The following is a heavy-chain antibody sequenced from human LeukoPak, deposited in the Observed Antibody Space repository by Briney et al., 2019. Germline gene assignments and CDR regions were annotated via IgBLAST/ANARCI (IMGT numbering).Heavy chain of an antibody. J-gene: IGHJ4*02. CDR1: GFTLDDYG. CDR2: INWNGGST. D-gene: IGHD2-15*01. Sequence: GGSLRLSCAASGFTLDDYGMSWVRQAPGKGLEWVSGINWNGGSTGYADSVKGRFTISRDNAKNSLYLQMNSLRAEDTALYYCAVYCSGTACRFDYWGQGTLVTVSS. CDR3: AVYCSGTACRFDY. V-gene: IGHV3-20*04.